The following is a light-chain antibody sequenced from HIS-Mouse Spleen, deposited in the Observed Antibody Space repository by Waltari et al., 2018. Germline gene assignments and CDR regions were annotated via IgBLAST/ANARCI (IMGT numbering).Light chain of an antibody. V-gene: IGKV4-1*01. Sequence: DIVMTQSPDSLAVSLGERAPIHCKSSQSVLYSSNNKNYLAWYQQKPGQPPKLLIYWASTRESGVPDRFSGSGSGTDFTLTISSLQAEDVAVYYCQQYYSTPAFGQGTKVEIK. CDR1: QSVLYSSNNKNY. J-gene: IGKJ1*01. CDR2: WAS. CDR3: QQYYSTPA.